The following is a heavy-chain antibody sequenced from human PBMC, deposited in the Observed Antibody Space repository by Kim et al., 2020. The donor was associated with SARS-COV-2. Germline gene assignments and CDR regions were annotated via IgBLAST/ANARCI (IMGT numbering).Heavy chain of an antibody. J-gene: IGHJ6*02. Sequence: ASVKVSCKASGYTFTGYYMHWVRQAPGQGLEWMGWINPNSGGTNYAQKFQGRVTMTRDTSISTAYMELSRLRSDDTAVYYCASPTNPSIAARPVYYGMDVWGQGTTVTVSS. CDR1: GYTFTGYY. D-gene: IGHD6-6*01. CDR2: INPNSGGT. V-gene: IGHV1-2*02. CDR3: ASPTNPSIAARPVYYGMDV.